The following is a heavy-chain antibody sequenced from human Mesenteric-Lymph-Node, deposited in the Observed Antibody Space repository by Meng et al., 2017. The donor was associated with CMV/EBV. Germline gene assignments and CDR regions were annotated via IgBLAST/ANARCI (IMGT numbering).Heavy chain of an antibody. V-gene: IGHV1-2*02. CDR1: GYTFTGHY. J-gene: IGHJ6*02. D-gene: IGHD2-15*01. Sequence: ASVKVSCKTSGYTFTGHYIHWVRQAPGQGLEWMGWVNPKSGGTNYAQKFQGRVTMTRDTSISTAYMELSRLRSDDTAVYYCARVRGATPVSYYGMDVWGQGTTVTVSS. CDR3: ARVRGATPVSYYGMDV. CDR2: VNPKSGGT.